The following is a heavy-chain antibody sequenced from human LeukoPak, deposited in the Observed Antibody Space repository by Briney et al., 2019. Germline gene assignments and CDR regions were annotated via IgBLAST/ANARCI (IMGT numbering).Heavy chain of an antibody. V-gene: IGHV4-39*07. J-gene: IGHJ5*02. Sequence: SETLSLTCTVSGGSISSSSYYWGWIRQPPGKGLEWIGSIYYSGSTYYNPSLKSRVTISVDTSKNQFSLKLSSVTAADTAVYYCARGAWFGELGQYNWFDPWGQGTLVTVSS. CDR2: IYYSGST. D-gene: IGHD3-10*01. CDR3: ARGAWFGELGQYNWFDP. CDR1: GGSISSSSYY.